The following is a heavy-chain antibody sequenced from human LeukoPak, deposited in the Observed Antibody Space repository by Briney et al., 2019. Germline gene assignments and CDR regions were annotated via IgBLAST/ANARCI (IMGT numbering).Heavy chain of an antibody. Sequence: PSETLSLTCAVYGGSFSGYYWSWIRQPPGKGLEWIGSIYHSGSTYYNPSLKSRVTISVDTSKNQFSLKLSSVTAADTAVYYCARCIAAAGPDYWGQGTLVTVSS. V-gene: IGHV4-34*01. D-gene: IGHD6-13*01. CDR3: ARCIAAAGPDY. J-gene: IGHJ4*02. CDR1: GGSFSGYY. CDR2: IYHSGST.